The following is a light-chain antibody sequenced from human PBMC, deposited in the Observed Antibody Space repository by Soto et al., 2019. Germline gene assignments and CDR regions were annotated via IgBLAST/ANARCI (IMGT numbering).Light chain of an antibody. CDR3: MQALQTRT. V-gene: IGKV2-28*01. J-gene: IGKJ1*01. CDR2: LGS. CDR1: QILLHRNGYNY. Sequence: DIVMTPSPLSLPFTTGEPSSISCMSSQILLHRNGYNYLDWYLQKPGQSPQLLIYLGSYRASGVPDRFSGSGSGTDFTLKISRVEAEDVGVYYCMQALQTRTFGQGTKVDIK.